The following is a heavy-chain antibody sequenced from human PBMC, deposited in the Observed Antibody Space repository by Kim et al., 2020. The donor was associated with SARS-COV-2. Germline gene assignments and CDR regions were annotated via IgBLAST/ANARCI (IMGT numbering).Heavy chain of an antibody. CDR2: ISSSSSYT. J-gene: IGHJ6*02. Sequence: GGSLRLSCAASGFTFSDYYMSWIRQAPGKGLEWVSYISSSSSYTNYADSVKGRFTISRDNAKNSLYLQMNSLRAEDTAVYYCARDSSAAGIESLYYYYYYGMDVWGQGTTVTVSS. D-gene: IGHD6-13*01. CDR1: GFTFSDYY. CDR3: ARDSSAAGIESLYYYYYYGMDV. V-gene: IGHV3-11*05.